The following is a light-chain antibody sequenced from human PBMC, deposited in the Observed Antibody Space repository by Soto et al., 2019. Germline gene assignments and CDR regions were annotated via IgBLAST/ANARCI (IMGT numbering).Light chain of an antibody. Sequence: EIVLTQSPATLSLSPGERATLSCRASQSVSSYLAWYQQKPGQAPRLLIYDASNRATGIPARFSGSGSGRDLTLTISSLEPEDFAVYYCQQRSNWSPLTFGPGTKVDIK. CDR3: QQRSNWSPLT. J-gene: IGKJ3*01. V-gene: IGKV3-11*02. CDR1: QSVSSY. CDR2: DAS.